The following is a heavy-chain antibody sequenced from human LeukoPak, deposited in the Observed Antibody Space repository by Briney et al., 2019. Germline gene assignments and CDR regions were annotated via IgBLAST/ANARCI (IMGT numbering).Heavy chain of an antibody. CDR1: GFTFSSYS. D-gene: IGHD6-6*01. CDR3: ARDGSIAARQPDV. V-gene: IGHV3-48*01. CDR2: ISSSSSTI. J-gene: IGHJ6*02. Sequence: GGSLRLSCAASGFTFSSYSMNWVRQAPGKGLEWVSYISSSSSTIYYADSVKGRFTISRDNAKTSLYLQMNSLRAEDTAVYYCARDGSIAARQPDVWGQGTTVTVSS.